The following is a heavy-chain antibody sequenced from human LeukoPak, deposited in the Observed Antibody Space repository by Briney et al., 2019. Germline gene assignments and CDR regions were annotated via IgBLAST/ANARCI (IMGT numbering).Heavy chain of an antibody. J-gene: IGHJ6*02. CDR3: AKGLGYCSSTSCSPFWGMDV. Sequence: PGGSLRLSCAASGFTFSSYGMHWVRQAPGKGLEWVAFIRYDGSNKYYADSAKGRFTISRDNSKNTLYLQMNSLRAEDTAVYYCAKGLGYCSSTSCSPFWGMDVWGQGTTVTVSS. V-gene: IGHV3-30*02. CDR2: IRYDGSNK. D-gene: IGHD2-2*01. CDR1: GFTFSSYG.